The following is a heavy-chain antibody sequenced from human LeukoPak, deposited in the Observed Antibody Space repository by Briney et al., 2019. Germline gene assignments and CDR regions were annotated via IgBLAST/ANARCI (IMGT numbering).Heavy chain of an antibody. Sequence: ASVNVTCKASGYTFTSYDINWVRQASGQGREGMGWMNPNSGNRGYAQKFQGRVNITKNTSISTAYMELSSLRSEDTAVYYCAIGLLYSSSFPYWGQGTLVTVSS. V-gene: IGHV1-8*03. CDR3: AIGLLYSSSFPY. J-gene: IGHJ4*02. CDR1: GYTFTSYD. D-gene: IGHD6-6*01. CDR2: MNPNSGNR.